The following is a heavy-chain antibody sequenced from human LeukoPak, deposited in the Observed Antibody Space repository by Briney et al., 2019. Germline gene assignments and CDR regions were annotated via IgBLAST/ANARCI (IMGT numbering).Heavy chain of an antibody. CDR1: GFTFSSYS. CDR2: ISSSSYI. CDR3: AKDTRGDYGWDFDY. Sequence: GGSLRLSCAASGFTFSSYSMNWVRQAPGKGLEWVSSISSSSYIYYADSVKGRFTISRDNAKNSLYLQMNSLRAEDAAVYYCAKDTRGDYGWDFDYWGQGTLVTVSS. V-gene: IGHV3-21*01. D-gene: IGHD3-10*01. J-gene: IGHJ4*02.